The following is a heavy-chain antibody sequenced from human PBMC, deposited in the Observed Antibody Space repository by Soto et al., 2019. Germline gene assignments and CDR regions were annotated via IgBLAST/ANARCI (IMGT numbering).Heavy chain of an antibody. J-gene: IGHJ5*02. CDR2: IFPGDSDT. Sequence: GESLKISCQGSGYNFGAYWIGWVRQMPGKGLEWMGIIFPGDSDTRYRPSFQGQVTISVDRSINTAYLQWSSLKASDTAVYYCARIWPNKDCSSLSCPYFFDHWGQGALVTVSS. D-gene: IGHD2-2*01. CDR1: GYNFGAYW. CDR3: ARIWPNKDCSSLSCPYFFDH. V-gene: IGHV5-51*01.